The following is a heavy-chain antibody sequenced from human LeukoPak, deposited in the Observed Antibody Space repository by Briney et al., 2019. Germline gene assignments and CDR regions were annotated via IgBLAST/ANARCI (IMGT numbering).Heavy chain of an antibody. CDR3: ARPYYYDSGGVDM. J-gene: IGHJ3*02. V-gene: IGHV5-51*01. CDR1: GYSFTSYW. Sequence: GESLKISCKASGYSFTSYWIGWVRQMPGKGLECMGIIYPGDSDTRYSPSFQGQVTISADKSISTAYLQWSSLKASDTAMYYCARPYYYDSGGVDMWGQGTMVTVSS. CDR2: IYPGDSDT. D-gene: IGHD3-10*01.